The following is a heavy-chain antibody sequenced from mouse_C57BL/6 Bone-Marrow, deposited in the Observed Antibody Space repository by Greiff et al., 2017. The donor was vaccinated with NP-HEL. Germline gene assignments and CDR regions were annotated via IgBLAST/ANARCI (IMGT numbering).Heavy chain of an antibody. CDR3: ASGTTVGDY. D-gene: IGHD1-1*01. J-gene: IGHJ2*01. CDR1: GYTFTSYW. CDR2: IDPSDSYP. Sequence: QVQLQQPGAELVKPGASVKLSCKASGYTFTSYWMQWVKQRPGQGLEWIGEIDPSDSYPNYNQKFKGKATLTVDTSSSTAYMQLSSLTSEDSAVYYCASGTTVGDYWGQGTTLTVSS. V-gene: IGHV1-50*01.